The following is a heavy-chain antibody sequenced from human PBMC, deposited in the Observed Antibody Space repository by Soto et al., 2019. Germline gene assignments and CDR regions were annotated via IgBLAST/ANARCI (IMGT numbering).Heavy chain of an antibody. V-gene: IGHV3-23*01. J-gene: IGHJ5*02. CDR1: GFTFNNYA. Sequence: EVQLLESGGGLIQPGGSLRLSCAASGFTFNNYAMSWVRQAPGKGLEWVSAISGNGISTYYADSVRGRFTISRDNSENTLFLQMNRLRADYTAVYYCTRDAISMVRGTDNWFDPWGQGTLVTVSS. D-gene: IGHD3-10*01. CDR3: TRDAISMVRGTDNWFDP. CDR2: ISGNGIST.